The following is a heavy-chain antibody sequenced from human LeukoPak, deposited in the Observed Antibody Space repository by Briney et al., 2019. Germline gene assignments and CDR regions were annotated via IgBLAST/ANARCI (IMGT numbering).Heavy chain of an antibody. J-gene: IGHJ6*03. D-gene: IGHD4-11*01. CDR2: FYNSGST. Sequence: SETLSLTCTVSRGSISSYYWNWIRQPPGKGLEWIGYFYNSGSTDYNPSPKSRVTISVDTSKNQFSLKLSSVTAADTAVYYCARGKSTVGVPFYYYYMDVWGKGTTVTVSS. CDR3: ARGKSTVGVPFYYYYMDV. CDR1: RGSISSYY. V-gene: IGHV4-59*01.